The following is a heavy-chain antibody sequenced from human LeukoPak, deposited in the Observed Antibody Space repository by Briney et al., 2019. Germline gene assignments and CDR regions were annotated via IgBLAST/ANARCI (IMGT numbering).Heavy chain of an antibody. CDR1: GFTFSSYT. D-gene: IGHD1-1*01. J-gene: IGHJ4*02. V-gene: IGHV3-21*01. CDR3: ARALTTLTYEGY. Sequence: GGSLRPSCAASGFTFSSYTMHWIRQAPGKGLEWVSSINGSNSYIFYADSVKGRFTVSRDNAKDSLYLQMNSLRAEDTAVYYCARALTTLTYEGYWGQGTLVTVSS. CDR2: INGSNSYI.